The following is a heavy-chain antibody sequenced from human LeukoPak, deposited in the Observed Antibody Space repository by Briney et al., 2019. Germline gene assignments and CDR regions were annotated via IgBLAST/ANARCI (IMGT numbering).Heavy chain of an antibody. D-gene: IGHD3-9*01. CDR3: ARDGYDILPGCKLDY. CDR1: GYTFIKYV. J-gene: IGHJ4*02. CDR2: ISSYNGNA. V-gene: IGHV1-18*01. Sequence: SVNVSCKTSGYTFIKYVSIGVGQAPGQGPEGVGWISSYNGNAKYAQNVQDRLTMPIDTSTSTVYMELRSLRSDDTAVYYCARDGYDILPGCKLDYWGQGTLVTVSS.